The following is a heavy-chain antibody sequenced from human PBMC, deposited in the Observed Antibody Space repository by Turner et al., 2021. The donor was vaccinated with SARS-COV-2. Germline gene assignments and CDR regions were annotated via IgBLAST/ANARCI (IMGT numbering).Heavy chain of an antibody. D-gene: IGHD5-12*01. CDR1: GLTFSSYA. CDR3: AKGHSGYDLFFDY. CDR2: ISGSVGIT. J-gene: IGHJ4*02. V-gene: IGHV3-23*01. Sequence: EVLLSELEGSVVQPVGSLIVSCAASGLTFSSYAMCWVRQAPGKGLEWVSAISGSVGITYYAYSVKGRFTISRDNSKNTLYLQMNSLRAEDTAVYYCAKGHSGYDLFFDYWGQGTLVTVSS.